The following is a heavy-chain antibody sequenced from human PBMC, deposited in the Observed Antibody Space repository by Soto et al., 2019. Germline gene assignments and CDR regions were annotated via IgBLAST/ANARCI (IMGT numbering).Heavy chain of an antibody. D-gene: IGHD3-22*01. CDR2: ISAYNGNT. CDR1: GYTFTSYG. J-gene: IGHJ4*02. CDR3: ARWVYYDRSGYYYVFDY. Sequence: QVQLVQSGAEVKKPGASVKVSCKASGYTFTSYGISWVRQAPGQGLEWMGWISAYNGNTNYAQKLQGRVTMTTDTSXSXGYMELRSLRSDDTAVYYCARWVYYDRSGYYYVFDYWGQGTLVTVSS. V-gene: IGHV1-18*01.